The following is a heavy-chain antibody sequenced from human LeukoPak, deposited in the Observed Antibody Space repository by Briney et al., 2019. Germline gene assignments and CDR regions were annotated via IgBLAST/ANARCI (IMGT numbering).Heavy chain of an antibody. D-gene: IGHD2-2*01. CDR1: GFTFSSYA. CDR3: AKIDCSSTSCYWGMAHEDAFDI. V-gene: IGHV3-23*01. Sequence: GGSLRLSCAASGFTFSSYAMSWVRQAPGKGLEWVSAISGSGGSTYYADSVKGRFTISRDNSKNTLYLQMNSLRAEDTAVYYCAKIDCSSTSCYWGMAHEDAFDIWGQGTMVTVSS. CDR2: ISGSGGST. J-gene: IGHJ3*02.